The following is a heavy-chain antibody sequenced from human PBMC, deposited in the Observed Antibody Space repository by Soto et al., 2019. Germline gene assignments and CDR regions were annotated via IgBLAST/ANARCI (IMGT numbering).Heavy chain of an antibody. D-gene: IGHD5-18*01. CDR3: ARVGATGAMALPNLDY. CDR1: GGTFSSYA. Sequence: SVKVSCKASGGTFSSYAISWVRQAPGQGLEWMGGIIPIFGTANYAQKFQGRVTITADKSTSTAYVELSSLRSEDTAVYYCARVGATGAMALPNLDYWGQGTLVTVSS. V-gene: IGHV1-69*06. CDR2: IIPIFGTA. J-gene: IGHJ4*02.